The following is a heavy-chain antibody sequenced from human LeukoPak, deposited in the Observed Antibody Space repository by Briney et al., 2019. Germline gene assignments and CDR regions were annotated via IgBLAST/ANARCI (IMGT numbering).Heavy chain of an antibody. CDR2: IIPIFGTA. D-gene: IGHD5-18*01. CDR3: VRVGGYSYGYLVPHYFDY. CDR1: GGTFSSYA. J-gene: IGHJ4*02. Sequence: SVKVSCKASGGTFSSYAISWVRQAPGQGLEWMGGIIPIFGTANYAQKFQGRVTITADESTSTAYMELSSLRSEDTAVYYCVRVGGYSYGYLVPHYFDYWGQGTLVTVSS. V-gene: IGHV1-69*01.